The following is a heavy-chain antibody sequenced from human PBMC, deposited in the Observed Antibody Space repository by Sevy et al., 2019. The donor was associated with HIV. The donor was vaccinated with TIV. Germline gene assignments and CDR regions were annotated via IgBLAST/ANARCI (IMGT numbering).Heavy chain of an antibody. D-gene: IGHD2-21*02. J-gene: IGHJ3*02. Sequence: GGSLRLSCAASGFTFSSFSMNWVRQAPGKTLEWISYISSSGSSIYYADSVKGRFSISRDNAKRSLYLQMNSLRDEDTAVYYCASASGPYCGGDCLYAFNIWGQGTMVTVSS. CDR3: ASASGPYCGGDCLYAFNI. V-gene: IGHV3-48*02. CDR2: ISSSGSSI. CDR1: GFTFSSFS.